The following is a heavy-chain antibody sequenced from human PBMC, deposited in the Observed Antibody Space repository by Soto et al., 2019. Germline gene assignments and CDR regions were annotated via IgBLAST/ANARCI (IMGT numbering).Heavy chain of an antibody. Sequence: PGGSLRLSCAASGFTFSSYAMSWVRQAPGKGLEWVSSVSGSGGSTYYADSVKGRFTISRDNSKNTLSLQMNSLRAEDTAIYYCAKREELYYDSSGFVYYFAYWGQGTLVTVSS. CDR1: GFTFSSYA. CDR2: VSGSGGST. J-gene: IGHJ4*02. V-gene: IGHV3-23*01. D-gene: IGHD3-22*01. CDR3: AKREELYYDSSGFVYYFAY.